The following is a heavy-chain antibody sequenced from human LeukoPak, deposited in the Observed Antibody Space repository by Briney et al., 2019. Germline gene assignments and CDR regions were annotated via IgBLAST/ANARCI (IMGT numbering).Heavy chain of an antibody. CDR2: IYDDGST. CDR1: GGSISHNY. J-gene: IGHJ5*02. Sequence: SETLSLTCTVSGGSISHNYWSWIRQPPGNNLEWIGYIYDDGSTNYNPSLESRVTISVDTPKNQFSLRLTSVTAADTAVYFCARDGVIVPGSDNWFDPWGRGILVTVSS. D-gene: IGHD3-16*02. V-gene: IGHV4-59*01. CDR3: ARDGVIVPGSDNWFDP.